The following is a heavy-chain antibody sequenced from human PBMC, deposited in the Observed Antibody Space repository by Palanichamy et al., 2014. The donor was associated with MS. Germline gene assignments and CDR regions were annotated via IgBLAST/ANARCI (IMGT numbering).Heavy chain of an antibody. D-gene: IGHD2-15*01. J-gene: IGHJ3*02. CDR2: IIPIFGTA. CDR3: ARDRGCSGGSCYLDAFDI. CDR1: GGTFSSYA. V-gene: IGHV1-69*06. Sequence: VQLVQSGAEVKKPGSSVKVSCKASGGTFSSYAISWVRQARDKGLSGSGGIIPIFGTANYAQKFQGRVTITADKSTSTAYMELSSPRSEDTAVYYCARDRGCSGGSCYLDAFDIWGQGTMVTVSS.